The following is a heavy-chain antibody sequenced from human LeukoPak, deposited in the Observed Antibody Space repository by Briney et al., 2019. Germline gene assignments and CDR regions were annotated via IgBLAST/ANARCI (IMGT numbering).Heavy chain of an antibody. CDR2: IKQDGSEK. CDR3: AREVVGATRPTDAFDI. D-gene: IGHD1-26*01. J-gene: IGHJ3*02. Sequence: GGSLRLSCAASGFTFSSYWMSWVRQAPGKGLEWVANIKQDGSEKYYVDSVKGRFTISRDNAKNSLYLQMNSLRAEDTAVYYCAREVVGATRPTDAFDIWGQGTMVTVSS. CDR1: GFTFSSYW. V-gene: IGHV3-7*03.